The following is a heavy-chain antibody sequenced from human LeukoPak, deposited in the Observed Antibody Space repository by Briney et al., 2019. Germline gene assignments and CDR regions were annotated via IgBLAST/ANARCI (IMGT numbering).Heavy chain of an antibody. CDR3: ASDRDSSTWSFY. CDR2: INTDTRGT. CDR1: GFTFTDYW. Sequence: GGSLRLSCAASGFTFTDYWMHWVRQAPGKGLVWVSIINTDTRGTYYADSVKGRFTISRDNSKNTVFLQMNSLRAEDTAVYYCASDRDSSTWSFYWGQGTLVTVSS. J-gene: IGHJ4*02. V-gene: IGHV3-74*01. D-gene: IGHD6-13*01.